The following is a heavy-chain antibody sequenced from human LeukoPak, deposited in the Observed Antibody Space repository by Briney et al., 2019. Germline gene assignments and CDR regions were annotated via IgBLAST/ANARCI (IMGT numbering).Heavy chain of an antibody. D-gene: IGHD2-2*01. V-gene: IGHV4-38-2*02. CDR1: GYSISSGYY. Sequence: PSETLSLTCTVSGYSISSGYYWGWIRQPPGKGLEWIGSIYHSGSTYYNPSLKSRVTISVDTSKNQFSLKLSSVTAADTAVYYCAREVVVPDRPTQHDAFDIWGQGTMVTVSS. J-gene: IGHJ3*02. CDR2: IYHSGST. CDR3: AREVVVPDRPTQHDAFDI.